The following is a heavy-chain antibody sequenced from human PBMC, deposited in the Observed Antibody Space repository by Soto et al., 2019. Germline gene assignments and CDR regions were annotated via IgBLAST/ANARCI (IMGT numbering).Heavy chain of an antibody. CDR1: GFAVSANY. CDR2: IYSGGDT. J-gene: IGHJ4*02. CDR3: ATRMTTAPY. V-gene: IGHV3-66*01. D-gene: IGHD4-17*01. Sequence: EAHLVGSGGGLVQPGGSLRLSCAASGFAVSANYLSWVRQAPGKGLEWVSLIYSGGDTDYADSVRGRFTISRDNSKNTRLLQMNSLEAEDTAVYYCATRMTTAPYWGQGALVNVSS.